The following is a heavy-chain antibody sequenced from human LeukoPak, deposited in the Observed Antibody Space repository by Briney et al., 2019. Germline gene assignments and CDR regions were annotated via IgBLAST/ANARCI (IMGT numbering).Heavy chain of an antibody. CDR1: GFTFSSYE. D-gene: IGHD1-26*01. Sequence: PGGSLRLSCAASGFTFSSYEMNWVRQAPGKGLEWVSSISSSSSYIYYADSVKGRFTISRDNAKNSLYLQMNSLRVEDTAVYYCTSGIEPGIVGATSMYWGQGTLVTVSS. J-gene: IGHJ4*02. V-gene: IGHV3-21*01. CDR2: ISSSSSYI. CDR3: TSGIEPGIVGATSMY.